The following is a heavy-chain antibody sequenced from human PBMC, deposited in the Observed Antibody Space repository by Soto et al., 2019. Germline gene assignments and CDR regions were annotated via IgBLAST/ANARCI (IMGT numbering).Heavy chain of an antibody. V-gene: IGHV1-46*01. CDR3: ARALKGRGYSYGYFDY. CDR2: INPSGGST. Sequence: ASVKVSCKASGYTFTSYYMHWVRQAPGQGLEWMGIINPSGGSTSYAQKFQGRVTMTRDTSTSTVYMELSSLRSEDTAVYYCARALKGRGYSYGYFDYWGQGTLVTVSS. J-gene: IGHJ4*02. CDR1: GYTFTSYY. D-gene: IGHD5-18*01.